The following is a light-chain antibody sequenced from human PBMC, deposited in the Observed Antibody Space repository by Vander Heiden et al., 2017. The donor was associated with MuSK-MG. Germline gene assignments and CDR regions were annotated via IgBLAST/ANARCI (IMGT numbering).Light chain of an antibody. CDR3: QQYYSYPRT. CDR1: QGISSY. Sequence: AIRMTQSPSSFSASTGDRVTITCRASQGISSYLAWYQQKPGKAPKLLIYAASPLQSGVPSRFSGSGSGTDFPLHISCLQSEDFATYYCQQYYSYPRTFGQGTKLEIK. J-gene: IGKJ2*01. V-gene: IGKV1-8*01. CDR2: AAS.